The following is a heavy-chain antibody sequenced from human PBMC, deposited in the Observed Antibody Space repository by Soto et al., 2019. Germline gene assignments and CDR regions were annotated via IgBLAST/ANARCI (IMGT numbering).Heavy chain of an antibody. V-gene: IGHV3-30*18. Sequence: GGSLGLSCAASGFTFSSYGMHWVRQAPGKGLEWVAVISYDGSNKYYADSVKGRFTISRDNSKNTLYLQMNSLRAEDTAVYYCAKTIFGADKHYFDYWGQGTLVTVSS. D-gene: IGHD3-3*01. CDR1: GFTFSSYG. CDR2: ISYDGSNK. CDR3: AKTIFGADKHYFDY. J-gene: IGHJ4*02.